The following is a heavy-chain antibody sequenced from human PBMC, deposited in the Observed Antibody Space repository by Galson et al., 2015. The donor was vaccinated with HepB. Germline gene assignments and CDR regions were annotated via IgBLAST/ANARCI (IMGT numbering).Heavy chain of an antibody. CDR3: ARGPGMATMQTLDY. CDR2: ISYDGSNK. J-gene: IGHJ4*02. Sequence: SLRLSCAASGFTSSSYAMHWVRQAPGKGLEWVAVISYDGSNKYYADSVKGRFTISRDNSKNTLYLQMNSLRAEDTAVYYCARGPGMATMQTLDYWGQGTLVTVSS. D-gene: IGHD5-24*01. CDR1: GFTSSSYA. V-gene: IGHV3-30-3*01.